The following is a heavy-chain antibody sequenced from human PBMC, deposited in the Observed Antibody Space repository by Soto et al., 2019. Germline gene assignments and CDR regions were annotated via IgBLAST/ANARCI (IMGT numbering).Heavy chain of an antibody. Sequence: QVQLVQSGPEVKKPGSSVKVSCEASGGTFSNFAVNWVRQAPGHGLEWVGGIIPLFNVAKYAQKFEGRVTIVADDSTSTAYMDLSSLRSDDTAVYYCAASGRDVVGYDYKDTEGLDIWGQGTMVTVSS. J-gene: IGHJ3*02. CDR3: AASGRDVVGYDYKDTEGLDI. V-gene: IGHV1-69*01. CDR2: IIPLFNVA. D-gene: IGHD4-4*01. CDR1: GGTFSNFA.